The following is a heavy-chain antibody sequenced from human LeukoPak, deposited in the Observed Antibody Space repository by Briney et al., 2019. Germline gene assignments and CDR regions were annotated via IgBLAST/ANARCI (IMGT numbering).Heavy chain of an antibody. Sequence: PGGSLRLSCAASGFNLSPYRMYWVRQAPGKGLEWVASISSSSSFMYYADSVKGRFTISRDNAKNSLYLQMNSLRAEDTAVYYCARGIRGSSSDCWGQGTLVTVST. J-gene: IGHJ4*02. CDR2: ISSSSSFM. CDR3: ARGIRGSSSDC. CDR1: GFNLSPYR. V-gene: IGHV3-21*01. D-gene: IGHD6-6*01.